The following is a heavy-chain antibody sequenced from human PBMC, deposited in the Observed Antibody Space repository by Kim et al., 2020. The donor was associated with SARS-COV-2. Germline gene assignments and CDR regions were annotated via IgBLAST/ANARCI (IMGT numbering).Heavy chain of an antibody. V-gene: IGHV3-21*01. CDR3: AREMGYSGYDLGQEGSFYYYYGMDV. D-gene: IGHD5-12*01. J-gene: IGHJ6*02. CDR1: GFTFSSYS. Sequence: GGSLRLSCAASGFTFSSYSMNWVRQAPGKGLEWVSSISSSSSYIYYADSVKGRFTISRDNAKNSLYLQMNSLRAEDTAVYYCAREMGYSGYDLGQEGSFYYYYGMDVWGQGTTVTVSS. CDR2: ISSSSSYI.